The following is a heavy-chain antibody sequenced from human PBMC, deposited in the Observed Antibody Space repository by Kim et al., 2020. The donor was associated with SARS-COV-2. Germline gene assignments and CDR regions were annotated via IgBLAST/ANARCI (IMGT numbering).Heavy chain of an antibody. V-gene: IGHV3-15*01. Sequence: GGSLRLSCAASGFTFSNAWMSWVRQAPGKGLEWVGRIKSKTDGGTTDYAAPVKGRFTISRDDSKNTLYLQMNSLKTEDTAVYYCTTSSGGSCYDVGCYYYYGMDVWGQGTTVTVSS. CDR3: TTSSGGSCYDVGCYYYYGMDV. CDR2: IKSKTDGGTT. CDR1: GFTFSNAW. J-gene: IGHJ6*02. D-gene: IGHD2-15*01.